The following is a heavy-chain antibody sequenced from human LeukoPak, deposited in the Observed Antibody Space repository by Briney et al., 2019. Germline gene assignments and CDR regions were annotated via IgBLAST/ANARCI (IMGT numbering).Heavy chain of an antibody. CDR1: GFSFSDYG. CDR2: TQSSGSDK. J-gene: IGHJ6*03. V-gene: IGHV3-30*02. CDR3: AKRDQYGSGRGYYYMDV. Sequence: GGSLRLSCVASGFSFSDYGMHWVRKTPGKGLEWVAFTQSSGSDKYYADSVKGRFAISRDNAKKTLYLQMNSLRVEDTAVYFCAKRDQYGSGRGYYYMDVWGKGTTVTVSS. D-gene: IGHD3-10*01.